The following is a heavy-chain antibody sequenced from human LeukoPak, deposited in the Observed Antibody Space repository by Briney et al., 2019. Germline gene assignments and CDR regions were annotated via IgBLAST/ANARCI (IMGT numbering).Heavy chain of an antibody. CDR3: ATYRQVLLPFES. V-gene: IGHV3-23*01. CDR2: IFPSGGEI. D-gene: IGHD2-8*02. Sequence: PGGSLRLSCAASGFTFSTFAMIGVRQPPGKGLEWVSSIFPSGGEIHYADSMRGRFTISRDNSKSTLSLQMNSLRAEDTAIYYCATYRQVLLPFESWGQGTLVTVSS. CDR1: GFTFSTFA. J-gene: IGHJ4*02.